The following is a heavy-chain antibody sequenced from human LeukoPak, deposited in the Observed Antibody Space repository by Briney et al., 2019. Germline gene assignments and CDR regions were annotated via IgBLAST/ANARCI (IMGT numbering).Heavy chain of an antibody. V-gene: IGHV3-48*02. CDR2: ISSISSTI. J-gene: IGHJ4*02. CDR1: GFTFSSYS. Sequence: GGSLRLSCAASGFTFSSYSMSWVRQAPGKGLEWVSFISSISSTIYYADSVKGRFAVSRDNAKNSLYLQMNSLRDEDTAVYYCAREASIVVRCSDYWGQGTLVTVSS. CDR3: AREASIVVRCSDY. D-gene: IGHD6-6*01.